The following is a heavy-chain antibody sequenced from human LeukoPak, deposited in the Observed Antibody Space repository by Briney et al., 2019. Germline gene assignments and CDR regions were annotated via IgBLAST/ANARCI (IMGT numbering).Heavy chain of an antibody. CDR3: AKDPPHSPFDS. D-gene: IGHD2-15*01. CDR2: LITTGGNT. Sequence: PGGSLRLSCAASGFTFSNAWMSWVRQAPGKGLEWVAALITTGGNTFYADSVKGRFTISGDTSKNTFYLQMNSLRAEDTAVYYCAKDPPHSPFDSWGQGTLVTVSS. J-gene: IGHJ4*02. V-gene: IGHV3-23*01. CDR1: GFTFSNAW.